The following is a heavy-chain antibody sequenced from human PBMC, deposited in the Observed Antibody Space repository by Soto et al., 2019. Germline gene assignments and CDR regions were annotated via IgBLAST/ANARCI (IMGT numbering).Heavy chain of an antibody. Sequence: WVRQAPGKGLVWVSRINDDGSSTSYADSVKGRFTISRDNAKNTLYLQMNSLRVEDTAVYYCGSVFEYWGQGTLVTVSS. J-gene: IGHJ4*02. CDR2: INDDGSST. CDR3: GSVFEY. V-gene: IGHV3-74*01.